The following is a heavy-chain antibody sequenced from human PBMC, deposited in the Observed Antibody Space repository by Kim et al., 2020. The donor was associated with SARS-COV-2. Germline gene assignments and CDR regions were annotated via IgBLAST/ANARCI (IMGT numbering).Heavy chain of an antibody. V-gene: IGHV3-30*18. Sequence: GGSLRLSCATSGFFLDGYAMHWVRQAPGKGLEWVSVISYDGREKYYHDSVKGLFTVSRDNSKNILYLQMDNLRNEDTAVYYCAKNGYAHGLTYLGYYFDYWGPGSLVTVSS. CDR1: GFFLDGYA. D-gene: IGHD5-18*01. J-gene: IGHJ4*02. CDR2: ISYDGREK. CDR3: AKNGYAHGLTYLGYYFDY.